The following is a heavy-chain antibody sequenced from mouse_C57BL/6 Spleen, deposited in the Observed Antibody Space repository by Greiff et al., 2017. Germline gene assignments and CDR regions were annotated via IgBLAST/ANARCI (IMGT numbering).Heavy chain of an antibody. D-gene: IGHD2-3*01. J-gene: IGHJ2*01. V-gene: IGHV1-52*01. CDR2: IDPSDSET. CDR3: ARGDGHYFDY. CDR1: GYTFTSYW. Sequence: QVHVKQPGAELVRPGSSVKLSCKASGYTFTSYWMHWVKQRPIQGLEWIGNIDPSDSETHYNQKFKDKATLTVDKSSSTAYMQLSSLTSEDSAVYYCARGDGHYFDYWGQGTTLTVSS.